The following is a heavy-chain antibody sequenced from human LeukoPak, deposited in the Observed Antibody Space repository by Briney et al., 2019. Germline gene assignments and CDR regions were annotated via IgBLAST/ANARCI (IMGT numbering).Heavy chain of an antibody. CDR1: GGSISSYY. CDR2: IHSSGST. D-gene: IGHD6-19*01. Sequence: SETLSLTCSVSGGSISSYYWSWIRQAAGKGLEWIGRIHSSGSTNYNPSLKSRVTMTVETSKNQVSLALSSVTAADTAVYYCAREQYSSGWYFDHWGQGTLVTVSS. V-gene: IGHV4-4*07. J-gene: IGHJ4*02. CDR3: AREQYSSGWYFDH.